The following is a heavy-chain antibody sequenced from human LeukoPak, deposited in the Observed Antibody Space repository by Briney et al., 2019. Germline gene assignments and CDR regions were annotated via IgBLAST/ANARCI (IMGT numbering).Heavy chain of an antibody. CDR2: ISAYNGNT. D-gene: IGHD1-26*01. CDR3: ARVSGSYSDDAFDI. V-gene: IGHV1-18*01. J-gene: IGHJ3*02. Sequence: ASVKVSCKASGYTFTSYGISWVRQAPGQGLEWMGWISAYNGNTNYAQKLQGRVTMTTDTSTSTAYMELRSLRSDDTAVYYCARVSGSYSDDAFDIWGQGTRVTVSS. CDR1: GYTFTSYG.